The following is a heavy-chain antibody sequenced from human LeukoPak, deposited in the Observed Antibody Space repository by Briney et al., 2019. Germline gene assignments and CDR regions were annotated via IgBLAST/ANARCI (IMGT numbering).Heavy chain of an antibody. CDR2: ISSSSSTI. CDR1: GITFSSYS. J-gene: IGHJ3*01. CDR3: ARDGGYCSSTNCYLGV. D-gene: IGHD2-2*01. V-gene: IGHV3-48*01. Sequence: GGSLRLSCAASGITFSSYSMNWVRQAPGKGLEWVSYISSSSSTIYYADSVKGRFTISRDNAKNSLYLQMNSLRAEDTAVYYCARDGGYCSSTNCYLGVWGQGTMVTVSS.